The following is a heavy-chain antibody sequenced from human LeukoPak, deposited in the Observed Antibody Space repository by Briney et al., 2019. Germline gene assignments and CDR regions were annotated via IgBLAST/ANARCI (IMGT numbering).Heavy chain of an antibody. Sequence: PSETLSLTCLVSGGSISSYYWSWIRQPPGKGLEWIGYIYSSGSTDYNPSLKSRATISLDTSNHQFSLKLTSVTAADTAVYYCARHVGIHLWSLYFDYWGQGSLVTVSS. J-gene: IGHJ4*02. D-gene: IGHD5-18*01. V-gene: IGHV4-59*08. CDR2: IYSSGST. CDR3: ARHVGIHLWSLYFDY. CDR1: GGSISSYY.